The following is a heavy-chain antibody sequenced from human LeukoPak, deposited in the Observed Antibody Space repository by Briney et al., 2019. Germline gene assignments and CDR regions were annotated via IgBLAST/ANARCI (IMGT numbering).Heavy chain of an antibody. CDR1: GGTFSSYA. J-gene: IGHJ4*02. CDR3: ARRAAAARTFDY. V-gene: IGHV1-69*04. D-gene: IGHD6-13*01. Sequence: SVKVFCKASGGTFSSYAISWVRQAPGQGLEWMGRIIPILGIANYAQKFQGRVTITADKSTSTAYMELSSLRSEDTAVYYCARRAAAARTFDYWGQGTLVTVSS. CDR2: IIPILGIA.